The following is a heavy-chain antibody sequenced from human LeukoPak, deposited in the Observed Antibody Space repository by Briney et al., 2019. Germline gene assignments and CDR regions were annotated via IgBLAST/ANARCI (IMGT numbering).Heavy chain of an antibody. J-gene: IGHJ3*02. D-gene: IGHD2-2*02. Sequence: SVKVSCKASGGTFSSYAISWVRQAPGQGLEWMGGLIPIFGTANYAQKFQGRVTITADESTSTAYMELSSLRSEDTAVYYCALGYCSSTSCYTIGMGDAFDIWGQGTMVTVSS. V-gene: IGHV1-69*13. CDR3: ALGYCSSTSCYTIGMGDAFDI. CDR1: GGTFSSYA. CDR2: LIPIFGTA.